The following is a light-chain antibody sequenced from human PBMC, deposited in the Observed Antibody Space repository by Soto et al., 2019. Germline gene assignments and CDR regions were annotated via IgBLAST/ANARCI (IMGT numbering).Light chain of an antibody. CDR2: EVT. J-gene: IGLJ3*02. Sequence: QSALTQPASVSGSPGQSITISCTGTSSDVGAYNYVSWYQQHPGKAPKLMIYEVTNRPSGVSNRFSGSKSGNTASLTISGLPAEDEADYYCCSYTSSDTWVFGGGTKLTVL. CDR3: CSYTSSDTWV. CDR1: SSDVGAYNY. V-gene: IGLV2-14*01.